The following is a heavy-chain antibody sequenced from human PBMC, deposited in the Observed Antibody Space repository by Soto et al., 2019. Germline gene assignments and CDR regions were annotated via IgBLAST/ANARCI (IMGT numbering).Heavy chain of an antibody. J-gene: IGHJ4*02. CDR3: ARRKGDYYDSSGYHYYFDY. D-gene: IGHD3-22*01. V-gene: IGHV1-2*02. Sequence: ASVKVSCKASGYTFTGYYMHWVRQAPGQGLEWMGWINPNSGGTKSAQKFQGRVSMTRDTSISTAYMELSRLRSDDTAVYYCARRKGDYYDSSGYHYYFDYWGQGTLVTVSS. CDR2: INPNSGGT. CDR1: GYTFTGYY.